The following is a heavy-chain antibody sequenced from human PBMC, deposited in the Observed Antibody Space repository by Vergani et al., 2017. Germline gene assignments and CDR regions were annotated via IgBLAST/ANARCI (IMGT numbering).Heavy chain of an antibody. CDR2: IGTAGDT. CDR3: AIPVGGSSEGVDY. V-gene: IGHV3-13*01. CDR1: GFTFSSYD. D-gene: IGHD2-15*01. Sequence: EVQVVESGGGLVQPGGSLRLSCAASGFTFSSYDMHWVRQATGKGLEWVSAIGTAGDTYYPGSVKGRFTISRENAKNSLYLQMNSLRAEDTAVYYCAIPVGGSSEGVDYWGQGTLVTVSS. J-gene: IGHJ4*02.